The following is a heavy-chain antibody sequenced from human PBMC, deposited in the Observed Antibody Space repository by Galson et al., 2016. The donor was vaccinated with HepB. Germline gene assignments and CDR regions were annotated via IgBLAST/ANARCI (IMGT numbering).Heavy chain of an antibody. J-gene: IGHJ5*02. D-gene: IGHD5-24*01. Sequence: TLSLTCSVSGASVSTGYWSWIRQPPGRGLEWITYISHSGETIYNPSLKSRVTISKDTSKNQFSLKLTSVTAADSAIYYCARLHSRSLEEFDPWGQGTLVTVSS. CDR2: ISHSGET. CDR1: GASVSTGY. CDR3: ARLHSRSLEEFDP. V-gene: IGHV4-59*02.